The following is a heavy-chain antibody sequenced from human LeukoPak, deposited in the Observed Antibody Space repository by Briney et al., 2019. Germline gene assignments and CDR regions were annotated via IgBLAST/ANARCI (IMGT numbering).Heavy chain of an antibody. CDR2: IKQDGSEK. CDR1: EFTFSSYW. CDR3: ARYCGGDCYGMDV. D-gene: IGHD2-21*01. V-gene: IGHV3-7*01. J-gene: IGHJ6*02. Sequence: GGSLRLSCTASEFTFSSYWMSWVRQAPGKGLEWVANIKQDGSEKDYVDSVKGRFTISRDNAKNSLYLQMNNLRAEDTAVYYCARYCGGDCYGMDVWGQGTTVTVSS.